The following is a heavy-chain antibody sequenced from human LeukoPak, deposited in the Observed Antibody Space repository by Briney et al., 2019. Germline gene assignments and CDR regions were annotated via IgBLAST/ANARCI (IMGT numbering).Heavy chain of an antibody. Sequence: GGSLRLSCAASGFTFSSYWMSWVRQAPGKGLEWVSVIYSGGSTYYADSVKGRFTISRDNSKNTLYLQMNSLRAEDTAVYYCARVRGPGGVYYFDYWGQGTLVTVSS. CDR1: GFTFSSYW. CDR2: IYSGGST. D-gene: IGHD4-23*01. CDR3: ARVRGPGGVYYFDY. J-gene: IGHJ4*02. V-gene: IGHV3-53*01.